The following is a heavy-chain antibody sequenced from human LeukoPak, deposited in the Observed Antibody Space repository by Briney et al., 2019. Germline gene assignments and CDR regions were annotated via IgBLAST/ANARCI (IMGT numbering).Heavy chain of an antibody. Sequence: PSETLSLTCTVSGGSISSYYWSWIRQPPGKGLEWIGYIYYSGSTNYNPSLKSRVTISVDTSKNQFSLKLSSVTAADTAVYYCASSPSYYDFWSGYYYYFDYWGQGTLVTVSS. CDR1: GGSISSYY. J-gene: IGHJ4*02. D-gene: IGHD3-3*01. V-gene: IGHV4-59*01. CDR2: IYYSGST. CDR3: ASSPSYYDFWSGYYYYFDY.